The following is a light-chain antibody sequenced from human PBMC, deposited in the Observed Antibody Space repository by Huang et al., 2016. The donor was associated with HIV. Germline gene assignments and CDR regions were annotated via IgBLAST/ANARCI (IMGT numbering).Light chain of an antibody. J-gene: IGKJ3*01. CDR3: QQYNNWPKVFT. CDR2: GAS. V-gene: IGKV3-15*01. Sequence: EIVMTQSPATLSASPGERATLSCRASQSVSSNLAWYQQNPGQAPRLLIYGASTRATGIPARFSGSGSGTEFTLTISSLQSEDFAVYYCQQYNNWPKVFTFGPGTKVDIK. CDR1: QSVSSN.